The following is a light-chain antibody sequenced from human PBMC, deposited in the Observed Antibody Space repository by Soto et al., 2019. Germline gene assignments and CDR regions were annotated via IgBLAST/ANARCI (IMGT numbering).Light chain of an antibody. CDR2: DDS. J-gene: IGLJ2*01. CDR1: NIGSKS. Sequence: SSELTQPPSVSVAPGQTARITCGGTNIGSKSVHWYQQKPGQAPVLVVYDDSDRPSGIPERFSGSNSGNTATLTISRVEAGDEADYYCQVWDSSSEHVVFGGGTKVTVL. CDR3: QVWDSSSEHVV. V-gene: IGLV3-21*02.